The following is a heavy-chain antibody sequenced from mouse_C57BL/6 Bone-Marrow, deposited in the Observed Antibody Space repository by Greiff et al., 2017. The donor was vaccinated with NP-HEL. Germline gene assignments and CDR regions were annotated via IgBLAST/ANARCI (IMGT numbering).Heavy chain of an antibody. CDR3: ASYDGYFDY. J-gene: IGHJ2*01. CDR1: GFTFSSYG. D-gene: IGHD2-3*01. V-gene: IGHV5-6*01. CDR2: ISSGGSYT. Sequence: EVQRVESGGDLVKPGGSLKLSCAASGFTFSSYGMSWVRQTPDKRLEWVATISSGGSYTYYPDSVKGRFTISRDNAKNTLYLQMSSLKSEDTAMYYCASYDGYFDYWGQGTTLTVSS.